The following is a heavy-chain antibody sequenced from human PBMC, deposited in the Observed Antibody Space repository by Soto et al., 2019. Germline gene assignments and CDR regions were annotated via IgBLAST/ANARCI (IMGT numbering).Heavy chain of an antibody. V-gene: IGHV3-23*01. CDR3: ARFIVEVGAAGWGRPMDV. J-gene: IGHJ6*02. Sequence: EVQLLESGGGLVQPGGSLRLSCAASGFTFSSHVMTWVRQGPGKGLQWVSTISSGGGTYYADSVKGRFTISRDNSRNTLYLQMNSLSAEDTAVYYWARFIVEVGAAGWGRPMDVWGQGTTVTVSS. CDR1: GFTFSSHV. D-gene: IGHD2-15*01. CDR2: ISSGGGT.